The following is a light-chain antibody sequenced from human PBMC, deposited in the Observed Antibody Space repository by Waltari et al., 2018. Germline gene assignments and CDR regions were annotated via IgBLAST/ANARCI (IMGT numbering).Light chain of an antibody. CDR2: RNK. Sequence: QSVLTQPPSASGTPGQRVTISCSGSSSNIGSNYVYWYQQLPGTAPKLLIYRNKQRPSGVPDRFSGSKSGTSSSLAISGLRPEDEADYYCAAWDDSLSGLVFGGGTKLTVL. J-gene: IGLJ2*01. CDR1: SSNIGSNY. CDR3: AAWDDSLSGLV. V-gene: IGLV1-47*01.